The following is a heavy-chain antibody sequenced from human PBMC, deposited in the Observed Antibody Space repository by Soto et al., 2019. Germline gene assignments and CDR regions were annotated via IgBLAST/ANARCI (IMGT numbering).Heavy chain of an antibody. V-gene: IGHV3-30*18. CDR3: AKDGSHGAFDI. D-gene: IGHD1-26*01. J-gene: IGHJ3*02. Sequence: GGSLRLSCAASGFTFSSYGMHWVRQAPGKGLEWVAVISYDGSNKYYADSVKGRFTISRDNSKNTLYLQMNSLRAEDTAVYYCAKDGSHGAFDIWGQGTMVTVSS. CDR2: ISYDGSNK. CDR1: GFTFSSYG.